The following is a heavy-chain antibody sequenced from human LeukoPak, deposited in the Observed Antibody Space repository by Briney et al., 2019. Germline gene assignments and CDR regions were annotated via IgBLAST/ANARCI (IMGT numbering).Heavy chain of an antibody. CDR3: AIVRIYLRY. CDR2: IMEGGSAK. CDR1: GYTFSTYS. D-gene: IGHD2/OR15-2a*01. Sequence: PGDSLKLSWKASGYTFSTYSMSWVSQAPGKGLEWVANIMEGGSAKDYVDAVKGRFTISRYNAGNSLYLQLHSLRAEDTAVVCCAIVRIYLRYWDQGTLVSVSS. V-gene: IGHV3-7*01. J-gene: IGHJ4*02.